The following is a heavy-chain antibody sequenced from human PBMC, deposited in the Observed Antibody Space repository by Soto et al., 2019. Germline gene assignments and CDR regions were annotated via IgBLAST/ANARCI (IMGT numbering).Heavy chain of an antibody. D-gene: IGHD3-9*01. CDR2: ISYDGSNK. V-gene: IGHV3-30*14. J-gene: IGHJ4*02. CDR3: ARSHYDILTGDSEVGY. CDR1: GFTFSSYA. Sequence: QVQLVESGGGVVQPGRSLRLSCAASGFTFSSYAMHWVRQAPGKGLEWVAVISYDGSNKYYADSVKGRFTISRDNSKNTLYLQMNSRRAEDTAVYYCARSHYDILTGDSEVGYWGQGTLVTVSS.